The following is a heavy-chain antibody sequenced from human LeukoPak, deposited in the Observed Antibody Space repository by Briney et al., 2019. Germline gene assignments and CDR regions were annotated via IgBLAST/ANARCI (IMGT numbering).Heavy chain of an antibody. CDR1: GFTFSSYG. CDR3: ARARSRAFDI. V-gene: IGHV3-30*02. CDR2: IRYDGSNK. J-gene: IGHJ3*02. Sequence: GGSLRLSCAASGFTFSSYGMHWVRQAAGKGLEWVAFIRYDGSNKYYADSVKGRFTISRDNAKNSLYLQMNSLRAEDTAVYYCARARSRAFDIWGQGTMVTVSS.